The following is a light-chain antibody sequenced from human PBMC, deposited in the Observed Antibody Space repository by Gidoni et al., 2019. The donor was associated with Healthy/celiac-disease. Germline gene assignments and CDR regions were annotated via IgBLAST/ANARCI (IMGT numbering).Light chain of an antibody. J-gene: IGKJ2*02. CDR3: QQFNSYPRT. V-gene: IGKV1-13*02. CDR2: DAS. CDR1: QGISSA. Sequence: IQLTQSPSSLSASVGDRVTITCRASQGISSALAWYQQKPGKDPKLLIYDASSLESGVPSRFSGSGSGTYFTLTISSLQPEDFATYYCQQFNSYPRTFGQGTKLEIK.